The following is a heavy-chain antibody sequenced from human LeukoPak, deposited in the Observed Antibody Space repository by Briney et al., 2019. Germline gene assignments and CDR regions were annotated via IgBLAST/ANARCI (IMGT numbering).Heavy chain of an antibody. CDR3: AKVGDYDILTGLDY. D-gene: IGHD3-9*01. Sequence: GGSLRLSCAASGFIVSSNYMSWVRQAPGKGLEWVSVIYSDGNTYYADSVKGRFTISRDSSENSLYLQMNSLRAEDTALFYCAKVGDYDILTGLDYWGQGTLVTVSS. CDR1: GFIVSSNY. CDR2: IYSDGNT. J-gene: IGHJ4*02. V-gene: IGHV3-66*01.